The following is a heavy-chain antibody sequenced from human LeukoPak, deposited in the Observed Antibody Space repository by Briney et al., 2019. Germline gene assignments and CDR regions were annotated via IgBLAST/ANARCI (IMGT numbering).Heavy chain of an antibody. CDR3: ARERGEEYSSGWYKTNFFDT. Sequence: SETLSLIRTVSSDFFSSVTDYWAWIRQPPGKGLEWIASGDYSGGTYYNPSLESRVAISADMSKNQISLKLSSVTAADTALYYCARERGEEYSSGWYKTNFFDTWGQGTRVTVSS. J-gene: IGHJ4*02. CDR1: SDFFSSVTDY. CDR2: GDYSGGT. D-gene: IGHD6-19*01. V-gene: IGHV4-39*07.